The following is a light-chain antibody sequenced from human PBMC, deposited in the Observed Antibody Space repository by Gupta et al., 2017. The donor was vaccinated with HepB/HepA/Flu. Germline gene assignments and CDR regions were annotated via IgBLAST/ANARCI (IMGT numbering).Light chain of an antibody. CDR3: QSYDSSLSGSNVV. V-gene: IGLV1-40*01. Sequence: QSVLTQPPSVSGAPGQRVTISCTGSSPNIGAGYDVHWYQQLPGTAPKLLIYGNSNRPSGAPDRFSGSKSGTSASLAITGLQAEDEADYYCQSYDSSLSGSNVVFGGGTKLTVL. J-gene: IGLJ2*01. CDR2: GNS. CDR1: SPNIGAGYD.